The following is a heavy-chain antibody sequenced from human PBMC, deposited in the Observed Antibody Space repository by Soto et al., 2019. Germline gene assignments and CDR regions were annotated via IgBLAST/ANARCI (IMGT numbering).Heavy chain of an antibody. CDR2: ISYDGSNK. J-gene: IGHJ6*02. D-gene: IGHD5-18*01. CDR1: GFTFSSYG. V-gene: IGHV3-30*18. CDR3: ANGGYSYGYYYYYGMDV. Sequence: GGSLRLSCAASGFTFSSYGMHWVRQAPGKGLEWVAVISYDGSNKYYADSVKGRFTISRDNSKNTLYLQMNSLRAEDTAVYYCANGGYSYGYYYYYGMDVWGQGTTVTVSS.